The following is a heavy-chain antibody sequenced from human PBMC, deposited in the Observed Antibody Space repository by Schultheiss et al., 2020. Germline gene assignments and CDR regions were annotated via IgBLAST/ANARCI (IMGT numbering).Heavy chain of an antibody. CDR3: ARSSGITGTTVPYYFDY. D-gene: IGHD1-20*01. V-gene: IGHV2-26*01. J-gene: IGHJ4*02. Sequence: SGPTLVKPTETLTLTCTVSGFSLSNARMGVSWIRQPPGKALEWLAHIFSNDEKSYSTSLKSRLTISKDTSKSQVVLTMTNMDPVDTATYYCARSSGITGTTVPYYFDYWGQGTLVTVPS. CDR1: GFSLSNARMG. CDR2: IFSNDEK.